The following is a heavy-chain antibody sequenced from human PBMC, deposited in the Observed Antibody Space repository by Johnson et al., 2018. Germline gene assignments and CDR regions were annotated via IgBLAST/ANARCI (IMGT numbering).Heavy chain of an antibody. CDR2: INHSGST. Sequence: QVQLQQGGAGLLKPSETLSLTCAVYGGSFSGYYWSWIRQPPGKGLEWIGEINHSGSTNYNPSLKSRVTISVDPSKNHFSLTLSSVTAADTAVYYCARDLIRITIVGVVIIPLSTFYYYSMDVWGKGTTVTVSS. CDR3: ARDLIRITIVGVVIIPLSTFYYYSMDV. J-gene: IGHJ6*04. V-gene: IGHV4-34*01. CDR1: GGSFSGYY. D-gene: IGHD3-3*01.